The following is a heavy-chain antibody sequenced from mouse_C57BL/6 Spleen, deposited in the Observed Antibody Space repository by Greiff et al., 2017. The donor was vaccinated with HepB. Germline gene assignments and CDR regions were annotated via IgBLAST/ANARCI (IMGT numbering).Heavy chain of an antibody. CDR2: INPGSGGT. CDR1: GYAFTNYL. CDR3: ARNYGSPYYFDY. D-gene: IGHD1-1*01. Sequence: QVHVKQSGAELVRPGTSVKVSCKASGYAFTNYLIEWVKQRPGQGLEWIGVINPGSGGTNYNEKFKGKATLTADKSSSTAYMQLSSLTSEDSAVYFCARNYGSPYYFDYWGQGTTLTVSS. J-gene: IGHJ2*01. V-gene: IGHV1-54*01.